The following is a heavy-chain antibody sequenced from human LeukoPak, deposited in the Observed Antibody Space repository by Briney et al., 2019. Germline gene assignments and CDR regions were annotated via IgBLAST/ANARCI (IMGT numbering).Heavy chain of an antibody. Sequence: SETLSLTCTVSGGSISSSSYYWGWIRQPPGKGLEWIGSIYYSGSTYYNPSLKSRVTISVDTSKNQFSLKLSSVTAADTAVYYCARIPNSSGYYEDYFDYWGQGTLVTVSS. CDR1: GGSISSSSYY. J-gene: IGHJ4*02. D-gene: IGHD3-22*01. CDR3: ARIPNSSGYYEDYFDY. CDR2: IYYSGST. V-gene: IGHV4-39*01.